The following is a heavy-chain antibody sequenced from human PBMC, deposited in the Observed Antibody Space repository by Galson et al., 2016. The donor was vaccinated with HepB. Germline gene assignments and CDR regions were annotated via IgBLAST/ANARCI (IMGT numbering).Heavy chain of an antibody. CDR2: ISYDGTYK. Sequence: SLRLSCAASGFSFSTYPIHWVRQAPGKGLEWVSVISYDGTYKSYADSVKGRFTISRDNSKNTLYLQMNSLTTEDTAVYYCAKEYYDFWGGSFDYWGLGALVTVSS. V-gene: IGHV3-30*18. CDR3: AKEYYDFWGGSFDY. CDR1: GFSFSTYP. J-gene: IGHJ4*02. D-gene: IGHD3-3*01.